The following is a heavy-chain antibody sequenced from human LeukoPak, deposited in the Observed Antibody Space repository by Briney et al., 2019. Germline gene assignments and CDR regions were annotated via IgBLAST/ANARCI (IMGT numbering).Heavy chain of an antibody. CDR1: GLTFSSYG. Sequence: GGSLRLSCAASGLTFSSYGMHWVRQAPGKGLEWVAFIRYDGSNKYYADSVKGRFTISRDNSKNTLYLQMNSLRAEDTAVYYCAKDKWNYVNYYYYYMDVWGKGTTVTVSS. CDR3: AKDKWNYVNYYYYYMDV. CDR2: IRYDGSNK. D-gene: IGHD1-7*01. V-gene: IGHV3-30*02. J-gene: IGHJ6*03.